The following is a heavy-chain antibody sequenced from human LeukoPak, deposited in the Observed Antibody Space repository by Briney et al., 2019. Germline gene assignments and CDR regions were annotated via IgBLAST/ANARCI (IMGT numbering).Heavy chain of an antibody. V-gene: IGHV3-7*01. CDR1: GFTLRNYW. J-gene: IGHJ4*02. CDR2: IKQDESGK. CDR3: ARDRAGSY. D-gene: IGHD3-10*01. Sequence: GGSLRPSCAASGFTLRNYWVSWVRQAPGKGLEWVANIKQDESGKYHVDSVKGRFTISRDNAKNSLYLQMNSLRAEDTAVYYCARDRAGSYWGQGTLVIVSS.